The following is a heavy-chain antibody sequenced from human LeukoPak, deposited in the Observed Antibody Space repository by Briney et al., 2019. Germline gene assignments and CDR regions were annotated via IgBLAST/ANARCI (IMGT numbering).Heavy chain of an antibody. CDR2: ISWNSGSI. V-gene: IGHV3-9*01. CDR1: GFSFDDYA. J-gene: IGHJ4*02. Sequence: GGSLRLSCAASGFSFDDYAMHWVRQVPGKGLEWVSGISWNSGSIGYADSVKGRFTISRDNAKNSLYLQMNSLRAEDTALYYCAKANIAVAATSQIDYWGQGTLVTVSS. D-gene: IGHD6-19*01. CDR3: AKANIAVAATSQIDY.